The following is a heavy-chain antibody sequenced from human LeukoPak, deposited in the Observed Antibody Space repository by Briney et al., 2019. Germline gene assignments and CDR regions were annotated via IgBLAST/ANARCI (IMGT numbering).Heavy chain of an antibody. CDR2: MNPNSGNT. CDR3: ARGPTVTTLNWFDP. V-gene: IGHV1-8*01. CDR1: GYTFTSYD. J-gene: IGHJ5*02. D-gene: IGHD4-17*01. Sequence: GASVKVSCKASGYTFTSYDINWVRQATGQGLEWWGWMNPNSGNTGYAQKFQGRVTMTRNTSISTAYMELSSLRSEDTAVYYCARGPTVTTLNWFDPWGQGTLVTVSS.